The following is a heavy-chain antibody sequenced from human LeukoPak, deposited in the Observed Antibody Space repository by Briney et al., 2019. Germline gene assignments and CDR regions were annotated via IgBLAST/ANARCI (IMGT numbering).Heavy chain of an antibody. Sequence: GESLKISCKGSGYSFTSYWIGWVRQMPGKGLEWMGIIYPGDSDTRYSPSFQGQVTISADKSISTAYLQWSSLKASDTAMYYCARMTNYDSSGYYHFDYWGQGTLVTVSS. CDR1: GYSFTSYW. CDR3: ARMTNYDSSGYYHFDY. J-gene: IGHJ4*02. CDR2: IYPGDSDT. V-gene: IGHV5-51*01. D-gene: IGHD3-22*01.